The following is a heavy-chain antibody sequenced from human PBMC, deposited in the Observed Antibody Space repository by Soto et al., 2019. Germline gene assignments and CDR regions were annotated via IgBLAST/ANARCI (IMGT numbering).Heavy chain of an antibody. D-gene: IGHD6-19*01. CDR3: ARVSQSFIEYFQH. Sequence: LRLSCAASGFTFSKFEMNWFRQAPGKGLEWISYISSTGSTIHYADSVKGRFTISRDNAKNSLYLQMNSLRVEDTAVYYCARVSQSFIEYFQHWGQGTLVTVSS. V-gene: IGHV3-48*03. CDR1: GFTFSKFE. J-gene: IGHJ1*01. CDR2: ISSTGSTI.